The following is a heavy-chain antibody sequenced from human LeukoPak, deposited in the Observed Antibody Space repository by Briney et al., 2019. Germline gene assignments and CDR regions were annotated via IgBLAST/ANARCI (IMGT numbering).Heavy chain of an antibody. CDR2: IYSGGTT. V-gene: IGHV3-66*01. J-gene: IGHJ4*02. Sequence: GGSLRLSCVASGFIVSGNYMTWVRQAPGKGLEWVSIIYSGGTTYYAGSVKGRFSISRDNSKNTLYLQMNSLRVEDTAMYYCARGRLGVRGADYWGQGTLVTVSS. CDR1: GFIVSGNY. CDR3: ARGRLGVRGADY. D-gene: IGHD3-10*01.